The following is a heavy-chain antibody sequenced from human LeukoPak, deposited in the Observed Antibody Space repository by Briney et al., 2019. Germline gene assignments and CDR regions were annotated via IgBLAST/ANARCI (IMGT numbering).Heavy chain of an antibody. Sequence: GSLRLSCAASGFTFSSHWMSWVRQPPGKGLEWIGEINHSGSTNYNPSLKSRVTISVDTSKNQFSLKLSSVTAADTAVYYCARGRVTYYYDSSGYYYYFDYWGQGTLVTVSS. D-gene: IGHD3-22*01. CDR1: GFTFSSHW. CDR2: INHSGST. J-gene: IGHJ4*02. V-gene: IGHV4-34*01. CDR3: ARGRVTYYYDSSGYYYYFDY.